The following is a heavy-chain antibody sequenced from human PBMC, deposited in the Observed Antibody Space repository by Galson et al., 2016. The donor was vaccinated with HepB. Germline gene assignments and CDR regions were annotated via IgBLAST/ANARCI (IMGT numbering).Heavy chain of an antibody. CDR3: ARDRVGPTWGFRMYYFDY. V-gene: IGHV3-21*01. CDR2: ISSTSTYI. D-gene: IGHD3-16*01. J-gene: IGHJ4*02. CDR1: GFTFRTYT. Sequence: SLTLPCAASGFTFRTYTMTWVRQAPGKGLKWVSSISSTSTYIYYADSVKGRFTFSKDNVKHSLYLQMDSLRTEDTAVYYCARDRVGPTWGFRMYYFDYWGQGTLVTVSS.